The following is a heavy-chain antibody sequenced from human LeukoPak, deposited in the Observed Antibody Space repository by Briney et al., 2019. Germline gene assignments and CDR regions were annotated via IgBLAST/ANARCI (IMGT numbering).Heavy chain of an antibody. D-gene: IGHD3-9*01. J-gene: IGHJ3*02. V-gene: IGHV1-18*04. CDR3: ARAGGWLRYFDWLPQGDAFDI. Sequence: GASVKVSCKASGYTFTTNGISWVRQAPGQGLEWMAWISAYNGNTNYAQKLQGRVTMTTDTSTSTAYMELRSLRSDDTAVYYCARAGGWLRYFDWLPQGDAFDIWGQGTMVTVSS. CDR2: ISAYNGNT. CDR1: GYTFTTNG.